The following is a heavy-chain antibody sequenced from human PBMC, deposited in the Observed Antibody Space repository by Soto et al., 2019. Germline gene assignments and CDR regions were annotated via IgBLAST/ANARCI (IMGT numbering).Heavy chain of an antibody. CDR2: INASNGNT. V-gene: IGHV1-3*01. CDR3: ARDTDLTLVTTLDY. D-gene: IGHD4-17*01. J-gene: IGHJ4*02. Sequence: QVQLVQSGAEVKKPGASVKVSCKTPGYTFRAYPIYWVRQAPGQRLECMGWINASNGNTRYSEKFEGRVTFTRDTSATTAYMEFSSLRSEDTALYFCARDTDLTLVTTLDYWGQGTPVTVSS. CDR1: GYTFRAYP.